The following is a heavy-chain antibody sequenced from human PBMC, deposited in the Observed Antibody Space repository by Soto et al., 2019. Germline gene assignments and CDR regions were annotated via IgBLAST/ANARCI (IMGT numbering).Heavy chain of an antibody. V-gene: IGHV4-59*01. CDR2: IFYSGSSGST. Sequence: SETLSLTCSVSGGSITSYYWSWIRQPPGRGLEWIGYIFYSGSSGSTNYNPSLKSRVTISVDTSKNHFSLKLSSVTAADTAVYYCARTAFAWFDPWGQGTLVTVSS. D-gene: IGHD2-21*02. CDR3: ARTAFAWFDP. CDR1: GGSITSYY. J-gene: IGHJ5*02.